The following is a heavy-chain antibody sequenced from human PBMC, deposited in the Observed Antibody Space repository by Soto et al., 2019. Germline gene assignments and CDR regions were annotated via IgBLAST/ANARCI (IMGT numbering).Heavy chain of an antibody. CDR3: ARGSRSDILTGYYTCCGY. CDR2: IDPSDSYT. Sequence: EVQLVQSGAEVKKPGESLRISCKGSGYSFTSYWISWVRQMPGKGLEWMGRIDPSDSYTNYSPSFQGHVTISADKSISTAYLQWSSLKASDTAMYYCARGSRSDILTGYYTCCGYWGQGTLVTVSS. D-gene: IGHD3-9*01. V-gene: IGHV5-10-1*03. J-gene: IGHJ4*02. CDR1: GYSFTSYW.